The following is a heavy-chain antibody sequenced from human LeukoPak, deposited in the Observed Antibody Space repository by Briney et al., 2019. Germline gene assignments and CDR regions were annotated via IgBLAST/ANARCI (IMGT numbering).Heavy chain of an antibody. CDR1: GFTFSQNG. CDR2: IEYDGSDK. V-gene: IGHV3-30*02. Sequence: GGSLRLSCAASGFTFSQNGMHWVRQAPGKGLEWMAFIEYDGSDKYFADSVKGRFTISRDNSKNMLYLQMNSLRAEDTALYYCAKDLHSSASRYWGQGALVTVSS. J-gene: IGHJ4*02. D-gene: IGHD3-22*01. CDR3: AKDLHSSASRY.